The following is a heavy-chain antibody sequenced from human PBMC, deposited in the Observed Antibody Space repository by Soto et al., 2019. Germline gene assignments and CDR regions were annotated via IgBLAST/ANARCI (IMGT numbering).Heavy chain of an antibody. Sequence: AASVKVSCKASGYTFTSYYMHWVRQAPGQGLEWMGIINPSGGSTSYAQKFQGRVTMTRDTSTSTVSMELSSLRSEDTAVYYCARSEGPSTYFYSGMDVWGQGTTVTVS. CDR1: GYTFTSYY. CDR3: ARSEGPSTYFYSGMDV. J-gene: IGHJ6*02. V-gene: IGHV1-46*01. CDR2: INPSGGST.